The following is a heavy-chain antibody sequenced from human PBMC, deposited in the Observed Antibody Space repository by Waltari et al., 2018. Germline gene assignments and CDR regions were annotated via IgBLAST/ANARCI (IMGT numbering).Heavy chain of an antibody. V-gene: IGHV3-7*01. D-gene: IGHD3-10*01. J-gene: IGHJ3*02. CDR1: GFSLSNYW. Sequence: EVQLVESGGGLVQPGGSLRLSCAASGFSLSNYWMGWVRQAPGKGLEWVANIRRDGVTQYYADSVRGRFTISKDNAKNSLFLQMDNLRVEDTAVYYCARDFIGGHSDSFDIWGQGTMVTVSS. CDR2: IRRDGVTQ. CDR3: ARDFIGGHSDSFDI.